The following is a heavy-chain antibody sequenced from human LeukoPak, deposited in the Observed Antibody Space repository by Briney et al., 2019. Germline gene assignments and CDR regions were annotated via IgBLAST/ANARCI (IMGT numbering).Heavy chain of an antibody. CDR3: ARVGYCSSTSCYGEKKFDY. D-gene: IGHD2-2*01. CDR2: IKQDGSEK. J-gene: IGHJ4*02. V-gene: IGHV3-7*01. CDR1: GFTFSSYE. Sequence: GGSLRLSCAASGFTFSSYEMSWVRQAPGKGLEWVANIKQDGSEKYYVDSVKGRFTISRDNAKNSLYLQMNSLRAEDTAVYYCARVGYCSSTSCYGEKKFDYWGQGTLVTVSS.